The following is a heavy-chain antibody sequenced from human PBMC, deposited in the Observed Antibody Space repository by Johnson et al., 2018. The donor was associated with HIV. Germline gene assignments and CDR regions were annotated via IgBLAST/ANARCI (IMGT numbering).Heavy chain of an antibody. D-gene: IGHD5-12*01. CDR2: IKSKTDGGTT. CDR1: GFTFSNAW. J-gene: IGHJ3*02. V-gene: IGHV3-15*01. Sequence: VQLVESGGGLVKPGGSLRLSCAASGFTFSNAWMSWVRQAPGKGLEWVGRIKSKTDGGTTDYAAPVKGRFTIPRDDSKNTLYLQMNSLKTEDTAVYYCTTGLPGATYDAFDIWGQGTMVTVSS. CDR3: TTGLPGATYDAFDI.